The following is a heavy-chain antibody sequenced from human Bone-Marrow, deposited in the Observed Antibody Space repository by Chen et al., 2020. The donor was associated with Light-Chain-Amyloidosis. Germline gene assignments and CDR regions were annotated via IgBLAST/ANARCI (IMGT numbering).Heavy chain of an antibody. J-gene: IGHJ4*02. D-gene: IGHD2-21*02. V-gene: IGHV3-33*01. CDR1: GFTFSSDD. Sequence: VESWGGVVQSGRSLRLSCTASGFTFSSDDMHWVRQAPGKGLEWVAAIWSDGNNINYADSVKGRFIISRDNSKSTLYLQMKSLRAEDTGIYYCARDMTALGFDLWGQGTLVTVSS. CDR2: IWSDGNNI. CDR3: ARDMTALGFDL.